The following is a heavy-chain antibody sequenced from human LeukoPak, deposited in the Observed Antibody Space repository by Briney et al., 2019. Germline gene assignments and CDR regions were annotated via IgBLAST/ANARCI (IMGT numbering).Heavy chain of an antibody. CDR2: INHSGST. J-gene: IGHJ4*02. CDR1: GGSLSGYY. CDR3: ARGSVTGYYTFDY. V-gene: IGHV4-34*01. D-gene: IGHD3-9*01. Sequence: SETLSLTCAVYGGSLSGYYWGWIRQPPGKGLEWIGEINHSGSTNYNPSLKSRVTISVDTSKNQFSLKLSSVTAADTAVYYCARGSVTGYYTFDYWGQGTLVTVSS.